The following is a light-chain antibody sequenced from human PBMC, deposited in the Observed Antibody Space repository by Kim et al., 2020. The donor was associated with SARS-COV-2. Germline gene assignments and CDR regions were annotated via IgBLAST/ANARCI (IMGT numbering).Light chain of an antibody. V-gene: IGKV2-30*01. CDR1: RRLIYSDGNIY. J-gene: IGKJ4*01. Sequence: DVVLTQSPPSLPVTLGQPASISCRSSRRLIYSDGNIYLDWFHQRPGQSPRRLIFRVSNRDSGVPDRFSGIGSDTDFTLEISRVEAEDVGIYYCMQGTHWPLTFGGETKVDIK. CDR2: RVS. CDR3: MQGTHWPLT.